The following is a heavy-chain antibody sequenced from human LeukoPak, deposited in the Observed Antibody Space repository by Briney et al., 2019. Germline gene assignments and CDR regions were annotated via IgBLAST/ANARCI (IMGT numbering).Heavy chain of an antibody. Sequence: GGSLRLSCAASGLTVSSNYMSWVRQAPGKGLEWVSVIYSGGSTYYADSVKGRFTISRDNSKNTLYLQMNSLRAEDTAVYYCAKDGYDSSGYHNINPFDYWGQGTLVTVSS. CDR2: IYSGGST. CDR1: GLTVSSNY. D-gene: IGHD3-22*01. J-gene: IGHJ4*02. CDR3: AKDGYDSSGYHNINPFDY. V-gene: IGHV3-66*01.